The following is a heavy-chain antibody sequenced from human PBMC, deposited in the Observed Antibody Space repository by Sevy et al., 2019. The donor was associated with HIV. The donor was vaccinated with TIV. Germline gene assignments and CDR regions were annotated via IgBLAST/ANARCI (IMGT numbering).Heavy chain of an antibody. J-gene: IGHJ3*02. Sequence: SETLSLTCTVSGGSISSYDWSWIRQPPGKGLEWIGYIYYSGSTNYNPSLKSRVTISVDTSKNQFSLKLSSVTAADTAVYYCARTYYYDSSGYPGVDAFDIWGQGTMVTVSS. V-gene: IGHV4-59*01. CDR3: ARTYYYDSSGYPGVDAFDI. D-gene: IGHD3-22*01. CDR1: GGSISSYD. CDR2: IYYSGST.